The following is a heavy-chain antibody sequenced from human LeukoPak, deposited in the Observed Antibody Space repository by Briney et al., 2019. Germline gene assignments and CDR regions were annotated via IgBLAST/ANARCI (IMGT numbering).Heavy chain of an antibody. CDR1: GFTFSSYA. CDR3: AKSLYYDFWSGPST. J-gene: IGHJ5*02. Sequence: EGSLRLSCAASGFTFSSYAMSWVRQAPGKGLEWVSAISGSGGSTYYADSVKGRFTISRDNSKNTLYLQMNSLRAEDTAVYYCAKSLYYDFWSGPSTWGQGTLVTVSS. V-gene: IGHV3-23*01. CDR2: ISGSGGST. D-gene: IGHD3-3*01.